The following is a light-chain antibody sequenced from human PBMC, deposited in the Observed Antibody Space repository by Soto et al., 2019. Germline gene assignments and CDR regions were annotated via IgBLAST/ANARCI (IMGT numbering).Light chain of an antibody. J-gene: IGLJ2*01. CDR1: SSNIGSNT. Sequence: QSVLTQPPSASGTPGQRVTISCSGSSSNIGSNTVNWYQHLPGTAPKLLIYSDNQRPSGVPDRFSVSKSGTSVSLAISGLQSDDEADYYCAAWDDSLNGLVFGGGTKVTVL. CDR2: SDN. V-gene: IGLV1-44*01. CDR3: AAWDDSLNGLV.